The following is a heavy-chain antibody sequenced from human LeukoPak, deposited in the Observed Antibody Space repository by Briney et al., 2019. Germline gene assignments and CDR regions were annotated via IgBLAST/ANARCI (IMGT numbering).Heavy chain of an antibody. V-gene: IGHV3-21*06. CDR1: GFTFSTYS. CDR2: ISRSSSYI. CDR3: ARAFSDIVATNYHGMDV. Sequence: PGGSLRLSCAASGFTFSTYSMNWVRQAPGKGLEWVSCISRSSSYIYYADSVKGRFTISRDNAKNSLYLQMNSLRAEDTAVYYCARAFSDIVATNYHGMDVWGQGTTVTVSS. J-gene: IGHJ6*02. D-gene: IGHD5-12*01.